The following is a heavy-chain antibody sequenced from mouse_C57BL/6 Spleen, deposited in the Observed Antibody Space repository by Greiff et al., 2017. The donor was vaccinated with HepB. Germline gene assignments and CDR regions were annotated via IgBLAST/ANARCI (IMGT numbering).Heavy chain of an antibody. CDR2: IDPENGDT. Sequence: VQLKESGAELVRPGASVKLSCTASGFNIKDDYMHWVKQRPEQGLEWIGWIDPENGDTEYASKFQGKATITADTSSNTAYLQLSSLTSEDTAVYYCTVYSNYLAWFAYWGQGTLVTVSA. CDR1: GFNIKDDY. D-gene: IGHD2-5*01. J-gene: IGHJ3*01. V-gene: IGHV14-4*01. CDR3: TVYSNYLAWFAY.